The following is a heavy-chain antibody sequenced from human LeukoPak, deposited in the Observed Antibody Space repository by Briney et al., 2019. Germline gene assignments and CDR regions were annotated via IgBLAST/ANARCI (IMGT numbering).Heavy chain of an antibody. CDR3: ARVQYSGSYSVDY. V-gene: IGHV4-61*02. CDR1: GGSISSGSYY. CDR2: IYTSGST. Sequence: PSETLSLTCTVSGGSISSGSYYWSWIRQPAGKGLEWIGRIYTSGSTYYNPSLKSRVTISVDTSKNQFSLKLSSVTAADTAVYYCARVQYSGSYSVDYWGQGTLVTVSS. D-gene: IGHD1-26*01. J-gene: IGHJ4*02.